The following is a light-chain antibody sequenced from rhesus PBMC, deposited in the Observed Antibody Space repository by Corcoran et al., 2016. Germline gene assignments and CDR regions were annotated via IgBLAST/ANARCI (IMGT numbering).Light chain of an antibody. CDR3: HQSNSAPLT. V-gene: IGKV1-16*01. CDR1: QSNRSW. CDR2: KAS. J-gene: IGKJ4*01. Sequence: DIQMTQSPSSLSASVGDKVTITCQASQSNRSWLAWYQKKPGKAPKALVYKASSVESGVPSRFSGSGSGTDFTLTFSSLQPEDFATYYCHQSNSAPLTFGGGTTVELK.